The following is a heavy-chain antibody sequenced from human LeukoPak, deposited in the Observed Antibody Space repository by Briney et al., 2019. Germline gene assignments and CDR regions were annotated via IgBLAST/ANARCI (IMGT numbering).Heavy chain of an antibody. V-gene: IGHV1-69*01. CDR3: ASKPYSSSSPVNFDY. CDR1: GGTFSSYA. CDR2: IIPIFGTA. Sequence: RASVKVSCKASGGTFSSYAISWVRQAPGQGLEWMGGIIPIFGTANYAQKFQGRVTITADESTSTAYMELSSLRSEDTAVYYCASKPYSSSSPVNFDYWGQGTLVTVSS. J-gene: IGHJ4*02. D-gene: IGHD6-6*01.